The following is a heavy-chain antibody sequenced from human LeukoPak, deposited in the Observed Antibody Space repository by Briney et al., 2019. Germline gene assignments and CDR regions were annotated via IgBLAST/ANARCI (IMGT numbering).Heavy chain of an antibody. V-gene: IGHV3-30-3*01. CDR3: ARELTTWIQLWRFDP. J-gene: IGHJ5*02. CDR2: ISYDGSNK. CDR1: GFTFSSYA. Sequence: PGGSLRLSCAASGFTFSSYAMHWVRQAPGKGLEWVAVISYDGSNKYYADSVKGRSTISRDNSKNTLYLQMNSLRAEDTAVYYCARELTTWIQLWRFDPWGQGTLVTVSS. D-gene: IGHD5-18*01.